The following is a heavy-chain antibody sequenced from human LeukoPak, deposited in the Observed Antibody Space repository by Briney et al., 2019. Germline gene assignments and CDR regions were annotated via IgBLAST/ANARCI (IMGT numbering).Heavy chain of an antibody. V-gene: IGHV4-34*01. CDR3: ARRAGWAFDI. CDR1: GGSFSGY. J-gene: IGHJ3*02. CDR2: ISHSGGT. D-gene: IGHD2-15*01. Sequence: SETLSLTCAVYGGSFSGYWSWIRQPPGKGLEWIGEISHSGGTKHNPSLKSRDTISVDASKSQVSLKMTSVTAADTAIYCCARRAGWAFDIWGEGTAVTVSS.